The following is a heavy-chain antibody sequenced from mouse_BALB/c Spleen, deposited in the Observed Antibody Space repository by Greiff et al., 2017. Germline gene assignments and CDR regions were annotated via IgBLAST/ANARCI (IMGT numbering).Heavy chain of an antibody. J-gene: IGHJ3*01. V-gene: IGHV1-18*01. Sequence: VQLHQFGAELVKPGASVKISCKASGYTFTDYNMDWVKQSHGKSLEWIGDINPNYDSTSYNQKFKGKAKLTAVTSTSTAYMELSSLTNEDSAVYYCHYYGSRNWFAYWGQGTLVTVSA. CDR1: GYTFTDYN. CDR2: INPNYDST. D-gene: IGHD1-1*01. CDR3: HYYGSRNWFAY.